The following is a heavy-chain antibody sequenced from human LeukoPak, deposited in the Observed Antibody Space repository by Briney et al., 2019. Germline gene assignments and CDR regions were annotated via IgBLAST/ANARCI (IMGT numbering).Heavy chain of an antibody. CDR1: GFSFSIYW. D-gene: IGHD3-22*01. CDR3: AKGYDSTYYYYFMDV. Sequence: PGGSLRLSCFASGFSFSIYWMHWVRQAPGKGLVWVSRITSDGSTTNYADSVKGRFTISRDTSKSTLYLQRNSLRADDTAVYYCAKGYDSTYYYYFMDVWGKGTKVTISS. CDR2: ITSDGSTT. V-gene: IGHV3-74*01. J-gene: IGHJ6*03.